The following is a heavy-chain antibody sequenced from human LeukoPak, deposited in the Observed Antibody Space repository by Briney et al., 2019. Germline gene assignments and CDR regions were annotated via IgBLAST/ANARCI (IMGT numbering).Heavy chain of an antibody. CDR1: GGSVSVYY. J-gene: IGHJ4*01. CDR2: IYYTGSS. V-gene: IGHV4-59*02. Sequence: SETLSLTCTVSGGSVSVYYWSWIRESLGKGLEWIGYIYYTGSSSYNPSLRSRVTISADTSKNQFSLKLSSVTAADTAVYYCASRKLGNDYWGQGTLVTVSS. CDR3: ASRKLGNDY. D-gene: IGHD7-27*01.